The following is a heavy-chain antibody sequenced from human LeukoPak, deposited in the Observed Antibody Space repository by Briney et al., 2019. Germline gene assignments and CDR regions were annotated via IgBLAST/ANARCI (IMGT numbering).Heavy chain of an antibody. CDR2: ISAYNGNT. V-gene: IGHV1-18*01. J-gene: IGHJ5*02. CDR3: ARDLGVEMATLADP. D-gene: IGHD5-24*01. Sequence: ASVKVSFKSSGYTFTSYGISWERHAPGQGLEWMGWISAYNGNTNYAQKLPGSVTMTTDTSTSTAYMGLRRLSSDGTAVYYCARDLGVEMATLADPWGQGTLVTVSS. CDR1: GYTFTSYG.